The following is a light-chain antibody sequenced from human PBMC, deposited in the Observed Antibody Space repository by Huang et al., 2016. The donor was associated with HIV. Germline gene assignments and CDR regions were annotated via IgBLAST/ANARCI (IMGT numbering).Light chain of an antibody. CDR2: GAS. V-gene: IGKV3-15*01. CDR1: ESVASN. Sequence: DIVMTQSPATLSVSPGERATLSCRASESVASNFSWYQQKPGQAPRLLIYGASTRATDIPDRFSGSGSGTDFTLTISSLQSEDFAVYYCQQYNNWPPWTFGQGTKVEFQ. J-gene: IGKJ1*01. CDR3: QQYNNWPPWT.